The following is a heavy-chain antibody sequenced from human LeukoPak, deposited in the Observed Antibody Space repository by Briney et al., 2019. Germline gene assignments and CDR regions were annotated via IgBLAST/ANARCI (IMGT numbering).Heavy chain of an antibody. Sequence: PSETLSLTCSVSGGSIRSSSYYWGWIRQPPGKGLEWIGSIYYSGSTYYNPSLKSRVTISVDTSKNQFSLKLSSVTAADTAVYYCARGYRFGDQKGAFDIWGQGTMDTVSS. D-gene: IGHD3-10*01. CDR1: GGSIRSSSYY. V-gene: IGHV4-39*07. J-gene: IGHJ3*02. CDR2: IYYSGST. CDR3: ARGYRFGDQKGAFDI.